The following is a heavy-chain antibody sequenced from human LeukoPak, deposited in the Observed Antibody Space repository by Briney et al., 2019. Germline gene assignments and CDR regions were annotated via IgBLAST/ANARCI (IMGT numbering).Heavy chain of an antibody. CDR1: GLTFSSYA. Sequence: GGSLRLSCAASGLTFSSYAMSWVRQAPGKGLECVSAISGRGNTTYDADSVKGRFTISRDNSKNTLYLQMNSLRAEDTAVYYCAKGGLATAGTSFYFNYWGQGTLVTVSS. J-gene: IGHJ4*02. CDR3: AKGGLATAGTSFYFNY. D-gene: IGHD6-13*01. V-gene: IGHV3-23*01. CDR2: ISGRGNTT.